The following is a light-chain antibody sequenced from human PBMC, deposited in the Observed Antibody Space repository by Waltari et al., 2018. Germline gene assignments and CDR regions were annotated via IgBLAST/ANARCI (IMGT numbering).Light chain of an antibody. J-gene: IGLJ3*02. CDR1: DSDIGDYND. Sequence: QSALTQPASVSGSPGQTITIPCTGTDSDIGDYNDVCWYQQHPGKVPKLIIYDVSSRPSGVSDRFAGSKSGNTASLTISGLQAEDEADYYCNSFTNTSAFEVFGGGTKVTVL. CDR2: DVS. V-gene: IGLV2-14*03. CDR3: NSFTNTSAFEV.